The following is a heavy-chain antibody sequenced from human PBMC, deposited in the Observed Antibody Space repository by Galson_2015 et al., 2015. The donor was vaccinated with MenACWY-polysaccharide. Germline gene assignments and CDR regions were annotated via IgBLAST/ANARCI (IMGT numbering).Heavy chain of an antibody. CDR1: GLTFSSSW. CDR2: IKPDGSEK. CDR3: ANWRSLPH. Sequence: SLRLSCAASGLTFSSSWMNWVRQAPGKGLEWVASIKPDGSEKYYVDSVKGRFSISRDNAKNSLYLQMNSLRAEDTAVYYCANWRSLPHWGQGTPVTVSS. D-gene: IGHD5-24*01. J-gene: IGHJ4*02. V-gene: IGHV3-7*01.